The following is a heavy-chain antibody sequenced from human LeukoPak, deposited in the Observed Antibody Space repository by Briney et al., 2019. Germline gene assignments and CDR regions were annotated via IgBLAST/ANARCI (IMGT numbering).Heavy chain of an antibody. CDR1: GGSVSSGSYY. CDR3: ARKRGRSAATIWAPPIPDFVY. J-gene: IGHJ4*02. D-gene: IGHD1-26*01. CDR2: IYYSGST. V-gene: IGHV4-61*01. Sequence: PSETLSLTCTVSGGSVSSGSYYWSWIRQPPGKGLEWVGYIYYSGSTNYNHSLKSRVTISLDTSKNQFSLKLNSVTAADTVIYYWARKRGRSAATIWAPPIPDFVYWGQETLVTVSS.